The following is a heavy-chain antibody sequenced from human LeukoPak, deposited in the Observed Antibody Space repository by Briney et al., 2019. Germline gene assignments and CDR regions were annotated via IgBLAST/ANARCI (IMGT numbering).Heavy chain of an antibody. J-gene: IGHJ6*04. CDR3: TRERDRKQRYCSSTSCYPSIYYGMDV. Sequence: GGSLRLSCTASGFTFGDYAMSWVRQAPGKGLERVGFIRSKAYGGTTEYAASVKGRFTISRDDSKSIAYLQMNSLKTEDTAVYYCTRERDRKQRYCSSTSCYPSIYYGMDVWGKGTTVTVSS. CDR1: GFTFGDYA. D-gene: IGHD2-2*01. V-gene: IGHV3-49*04. CDR2: IRSKAYGGTT.